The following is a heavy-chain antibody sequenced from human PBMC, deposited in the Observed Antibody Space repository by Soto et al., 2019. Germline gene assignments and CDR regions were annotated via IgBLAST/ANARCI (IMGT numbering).Heavy chain of an antibody. CDR2: IIPIFGTT. Sequence: QVQLVQSGAEVKKPGSSVKVSCKASGGTFSNYAITWVRQAPGQGLEWVGRIIPIFGTTNVAQKFQGRVTITAGESTTTANMVLSGLRSDDTAVYYCAKDGGADGYFGNWLDPWGQGTLVTGSA. CDR1: GGTFSNYA. V-gene: IGHV1-69*15. CDR3: AKDGGADGYFGNWLDP. J-gene: IGHJ5*02. D-gene: IGHD5-12*01.